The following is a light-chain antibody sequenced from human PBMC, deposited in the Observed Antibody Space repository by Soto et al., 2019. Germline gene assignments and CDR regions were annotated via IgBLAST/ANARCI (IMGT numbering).Light chain of an antibody. Sequence: QSVLTQPPSVSGTPGLRVNISCSGGISNIGKDTVNWYQQLPGTAPKLLMFNDDKRPSWVPDRFSGSRSGTSASLAISGLQSDDEDVYFCSTWDDSLNGGVFGGGTKLTVL. J-gene: IGLJ3*02. CDR2: NDD. CDR1: ISNIGKDT. V-gene: IGLV1-44*01. CDR3: STWDDSLNGGV.